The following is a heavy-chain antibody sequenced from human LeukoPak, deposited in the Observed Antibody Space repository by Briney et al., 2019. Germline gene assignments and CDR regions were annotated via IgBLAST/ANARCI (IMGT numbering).Heavy chain of an antibody. CDR3: ASSSGWYLSSDY. J-gene: IGHJ4*02. V-gene: IGHV3-33*01. CDR1: GFTFRTYG. Sequence: GGSLRLSCAASGFTFRTYGMHWVRQAPGKGLEWVAVIWYDGSDKYHADSVKGRFTISRDNSKNMLYLQMNSLRAEDTAVYYCASSSGWYLSSDYWGQGTLVTASS. D-gene: IGHD6-19*01. CDR2: IWYDGSDK.